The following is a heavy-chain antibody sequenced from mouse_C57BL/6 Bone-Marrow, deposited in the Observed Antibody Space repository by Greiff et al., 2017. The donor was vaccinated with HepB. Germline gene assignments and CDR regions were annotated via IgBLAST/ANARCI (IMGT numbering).Heavy chain of an antibody. J-gene: IGHJ2*01. CDR3: ARSDDGPGDFDY. CDR2: IDPANGNT. V-gene: IGHV14-3*01. Sequence: EVQLQQSGAELVRPGASVKMSCKASGYTFTSYNMHWVKQTPRQGLEWIGRIDPANGNTKYAPKFQGKATITADTSSNTAYLQLSSLTSEDTAIYYCARSDDGPGDFDYWGQGTTLTVSS. CDR1: GYTFTSYN. D-gene: IGHD2-3*01.